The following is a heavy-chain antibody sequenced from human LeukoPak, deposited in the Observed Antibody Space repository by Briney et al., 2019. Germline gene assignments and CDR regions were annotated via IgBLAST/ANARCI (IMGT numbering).Heavy chain of an antibody. Sequence: PSETLSLTCAVYGGSFSGYYWSWIRQPPGKGLEWIREINHSGSTNYNPSLKSRVTISVDTSKNQFSLKLSSATAADTAVYYCWGLPNYYDSSGYYFHDAFDIWGQGTMVTVSS. D-gene: IGHD3-22*01. V-gene: IGHV4-34*01. CDR2: INHSGST. CDR3: WGLPNYYDSSGYYFHDAFDI. J-gene: IGHJ3*02. CDR1: GGSFSGYY.